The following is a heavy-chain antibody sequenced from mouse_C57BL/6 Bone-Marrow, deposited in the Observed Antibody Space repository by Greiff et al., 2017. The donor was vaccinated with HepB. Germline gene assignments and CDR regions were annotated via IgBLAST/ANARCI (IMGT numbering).Heavy chain of an antibody. V-gene: IGHV1-81*01. CDR2: IYPRSGNT. J-gene: IGHJ4*01. CDR1: GYTFTSYG. D-gene: IGHD2-4*01. CDR3: ARGSYDYDWFAY. Sequence: QVQLQQSGAELARPGASVKLSCKASGYTFTSYGISWVKQRTGQGLEWIGEIYPRSGNTYYNEEFKGKATLTADKSSSTAYMELRSLTSEDSAVYFCARGSYDYDWFAYWGQGTSVTVSS.